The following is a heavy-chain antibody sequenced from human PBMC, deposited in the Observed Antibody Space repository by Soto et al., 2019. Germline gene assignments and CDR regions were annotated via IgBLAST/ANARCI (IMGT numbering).Heavy chain of an antibody. D-gene: IGHD6-13*01. CDR1: GFTFSSYA. J-gene: IGHJ6*02. V-gene: IGHV3-23*01. CDR2: ISGSGEST. CDR3: AKHAIPSSSWYHYGMDV. Sequence: GGSLRLSCAASGFTFSSYAMSWVRQAPGAGLEWVSGISGSGESTYYAESVKGRFTISRGDSKNTLYLQMNSLRAEDTGVYYCAKHAIPSSSWYHYGMDVWGQGTTVTVSS.